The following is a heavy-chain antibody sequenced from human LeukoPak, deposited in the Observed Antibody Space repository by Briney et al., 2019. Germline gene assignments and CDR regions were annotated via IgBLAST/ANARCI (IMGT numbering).Heavy chain of an antibody. V-gene: IGHV4-38-2*01. Sequence: PSETLSLICAVSGYSISSVYYWGWIRQPPGKGLEWIERTYHRWSTLYSPSLKSRFTISVDTSKTQFSLKLSSVTAADTAVSYCARLPVLLWFGGPYYFDYWGQGTLVTVSS. CDR3: ARLPVLLWFGGPYYFDY. J-gene: IGHJ4*02. D-gene: IGHD3-10*01. CDR2: TYHRWST. CDR1: GYSISSVYY.